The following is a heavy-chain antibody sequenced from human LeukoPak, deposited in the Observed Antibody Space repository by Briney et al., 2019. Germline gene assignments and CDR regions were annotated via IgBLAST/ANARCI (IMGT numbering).Heavy chain of an antibody. D-gene: IGHD2-2*01. J-gene: IGHJ4*02. CDR3: AKDPGVVPAHYFDY. CDR2: TGRTGVST. V-gene: IGHV3-23*01. CDR1: GFTFSSYA. Sequence: GGSLRLSCAASGFTFSSYAMNWVRQAPGKGLEWVSGTGRTGVSTFYADSVKGRFTVSRDNSKHTLSLQMNSLRAEDTAVYYCAKDPGVVPAHYFDYWGQGTLVTVSS.